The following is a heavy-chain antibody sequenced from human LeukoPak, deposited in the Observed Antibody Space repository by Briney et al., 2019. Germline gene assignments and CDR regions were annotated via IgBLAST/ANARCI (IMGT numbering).Heavy chain of an antibody. D-gene: IGHD3-16*02. Sequence: ASVKVSCKASGFTFTSDYYLHWLRQAPGQGLEWMGYFNPHKGYTSSPQKFQGRITMTTDTSISAVYMELSSLISDDTAIYCVREGNDLLSKNFDCWGQGTLSPSPQ. CDR2: FNPHKGYT. CDR1: GFTFTSDYY. J-gene: IGHJ4*02. CDR3: VREGNDLLSKNFDC. V-gene: IGHV1-2*02.